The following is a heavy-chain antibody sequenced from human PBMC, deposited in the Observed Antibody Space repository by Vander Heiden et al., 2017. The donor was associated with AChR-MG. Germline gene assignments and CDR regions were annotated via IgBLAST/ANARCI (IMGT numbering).Heavy chain of an antibody. CDR1: GYTFTGYY. D-gene: IGHD1-7*01. CDR3: ARDPSAGTTIKYYYYYGMDV. V-gene: IGHV1-2*02. CDR2: INPNSGGT. J-gene: IGHJ6*02. Sequence: QVQLVQSGAEVKKPGASVKVSCKASGYTFTGYYMHWVRQAPGQGLEWMGWINPNSGGTNYAQKFQGRVTMTRDTSISTAYMELSRLRSDDTAVYYCARDPSAGTTIKYYYYYGMDVWGQGTTVTVSS.